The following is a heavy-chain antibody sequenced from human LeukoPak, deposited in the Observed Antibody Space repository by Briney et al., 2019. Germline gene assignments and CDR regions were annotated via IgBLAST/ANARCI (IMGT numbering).Heavy chain of an antibody. CDR3: ARYFDYMDV. D-gene: IGHD3-9*01. J-gene: IGHJ6*03. V-gene: IGHV3-53*01. CDR1: GFTVSSNY. Sequence: GVLRLSCAASGFTVSSNYMSWVRHAPGKGLEWVSAIYSGGSTYYADSVKCRFTISRDNSKNTLYLQMNSLRAEDTAVYYCARYFDYMDVWGKGTTVTVSS. CDR2: IYSGGST.